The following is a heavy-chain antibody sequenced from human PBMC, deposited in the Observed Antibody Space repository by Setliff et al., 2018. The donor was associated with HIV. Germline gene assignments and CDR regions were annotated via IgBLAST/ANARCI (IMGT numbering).Heavy chain of an antibody. CDR1: GYTFTGYY. J-gene: IGHJ4*02. Sequence: ASVKVSCKASGYTFTGYYIHWVRQAPGQGLEWMGWINPNYGITNYAQKFQGRVTMTRDMSIKTAYMGLTSLGSDDMAIYYCARGRPGWYLDYWGQGALVTVSS. V-gene: IGHV1-2*02. D-gene: IGHD6-19*01. CDR3: ARGRPGWYLDY. CDR2: INPNYGIT.